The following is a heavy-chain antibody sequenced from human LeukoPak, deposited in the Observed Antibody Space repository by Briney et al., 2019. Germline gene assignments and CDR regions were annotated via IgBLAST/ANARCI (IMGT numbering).Heavy chain of an antibody. V-gene: IGHV3-21*01. J-gene: IGHJ4*02. Sequence: GGSLRLSCAASGFTFSSYSMNWVRPAPGKGLEWVSSISSSSSYIYYADSVKGRFTISRDNAKNSLYLQMNSLRAEDTAVYYCATNDYYDSSDPGYYFDYWGQGTLVTVSS. CDR1: GFTFSSYS. CDR3: ATNDYYDSSDPGYYFDY. D-gene: IGHD3-22*01. CDR2: ISSSSSYI.